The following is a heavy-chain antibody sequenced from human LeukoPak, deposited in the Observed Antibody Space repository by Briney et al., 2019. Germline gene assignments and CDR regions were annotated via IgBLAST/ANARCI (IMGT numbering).Heavy chain of an antibody. Sequence: GGSLRLSCAASGFTFSSYGMHWVRQAPGKGLEWVAFIRFDESDKYYADSVKGRFAISRDNSKNTLYLQMNSLRPEDTAVYYCAELGITMIGGVWGKGTTVTISS. D-gene: IGHD3-10*02. V-gene: IGHV3-30*02. CDR3: AELGITMIGGV. J-gene: IGHJ6*04. CDR2: IRFDESDK. CDR1: GFTFSSYG.